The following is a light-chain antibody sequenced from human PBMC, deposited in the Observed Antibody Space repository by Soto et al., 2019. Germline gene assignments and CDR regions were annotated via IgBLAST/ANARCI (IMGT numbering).Light chain of an antibody. J-gene: IGLJ3*02. CDR2: EGS. Sequence: QSALTQPASVSGSPGQSITISCTGTSSDVSWYQQHPGKAPKLMIYEGSKRPSGVSDRFSGSESGNTASLTISGLQAEDEADYYCCSYAPSRWVFGGGTKLTVL. CDR1: SSDV. CDR3: CSYAPSRWV. V-gene: IGLV2-23*01.